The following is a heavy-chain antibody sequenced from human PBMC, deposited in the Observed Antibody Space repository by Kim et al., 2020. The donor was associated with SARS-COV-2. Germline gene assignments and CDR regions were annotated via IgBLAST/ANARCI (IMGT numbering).Heavy chain of an antibody. CDR3: ARDSLYCSGGSCYA. Sequence: ADSVKGRFTISRDNSKNTLYLQMNSLRAEDTAVYYCARDSLYCSGGSCYAWGQGTLVTVSS. D-gene: IGHD2-15*01. V-gene: IGHV3-66*01. J-gene: IGHJ5*02.